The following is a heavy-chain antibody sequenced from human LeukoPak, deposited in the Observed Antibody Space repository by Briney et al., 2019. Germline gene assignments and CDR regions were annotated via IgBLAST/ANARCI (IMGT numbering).Heavy chain of an antibody. J-gene: IGHJ4*02. CDR1: GGSFSGYY. Sequence: KPSETLSLTCAVYGGSFSGYYWSWIRQPPGKGLEWIGEINHSGSTNYNPSLKSRVTISVDTSKNQFSLKLSSVTAADTAVYYCARVVGRKVEYYFDYWGQATLVTVPS. D-gene: IGHD2-15*01. V-gene: IGHV4-34*01. CDR3: ARVVGRKVEYYFDY. CDR2: INHSGST.